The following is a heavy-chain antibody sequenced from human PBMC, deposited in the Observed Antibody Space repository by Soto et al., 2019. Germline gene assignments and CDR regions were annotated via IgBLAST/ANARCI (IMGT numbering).Heavy chain of an antibody. V-gene: IGHV3-30-3*01. Sequence: QVQLVESGGGVVQPGRSLRLSCAASGFTFSSYAMHWVRQAPGKGLEWVAVISYDGSNKYYADSVKGRFTISRDNSKNTLYLQMNSLRAEDTAVYYCARDRLRYNWNDFTYYYYGMDFWGQGNTVTVSS. CDR3: ARDRLRYNWNDFTYYYYGMDF. J-gene: IGHJ6*02. CDR2: ISYDGSNK. CDR1: GFTFSSYA. D-gene: IGHD1-1*01.